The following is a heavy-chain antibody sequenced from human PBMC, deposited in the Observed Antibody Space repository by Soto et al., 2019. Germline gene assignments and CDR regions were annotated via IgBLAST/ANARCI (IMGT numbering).Heavy chain of an antibody. Sequence: QVQLVQSGAEVKKPGSSVKVSCKASGGTFSTYTITWVRQAPGQGLEWMGRIIPIIGIINYAQKFQGRVTISADKFTGTAYMELTGLRPDDTAVYYCAGDPDSHYNDSQASSYPWGQGTLVTVSS. CDR3: AGDPDSHYNDSQASSYP. V-gene: IGHV1-69*08. J-gene: IGHJ5*02. CDR1: GGTFSTYT. CDR2: IIPIIGII. D-gene: IGHD4-4*01.